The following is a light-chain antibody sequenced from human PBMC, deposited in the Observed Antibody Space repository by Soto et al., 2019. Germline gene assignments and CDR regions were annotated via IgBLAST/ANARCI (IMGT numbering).Light chain of an antibody. CDR3: TSYAGSNNHVV. Sequence: QSALTQPPSASGSPGQSVSISCTGRSSDVGSYKYVSWYQQHPGKAPKLMIYDVSKRPSGVPDRFSGSKSGNTASLTVSGLQAADEADYYCTSYAGSNNHVVFGGGTQLTVL. V-gene: IGLV2-8*01. CDR2: DVS. J-gene: IGLJ2*01. CDR1: SSDVGSYKY.